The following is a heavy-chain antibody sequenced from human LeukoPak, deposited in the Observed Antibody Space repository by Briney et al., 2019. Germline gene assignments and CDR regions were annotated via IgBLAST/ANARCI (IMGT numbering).Heavy chain of an antibody. D-gene: IGHD3-3*01. J-gene: IGHJ5*02. CDR3: AKDPSSLHAWSNWFDP. Sequence: HPGGSLRLSCAASGFTFSNYAMSWVRQAPGKGLEWVSGISGSGGSTYYADSVKGRFTISRDNSKNTLYLQMNSLRAEDTAVYYCAKDPSSLHAWSNWFDPWGQGTLVTVSS. V-gene: IGHV3-23*01. CDR1: GFTFSNYA. CDR2: ISGSGGST.